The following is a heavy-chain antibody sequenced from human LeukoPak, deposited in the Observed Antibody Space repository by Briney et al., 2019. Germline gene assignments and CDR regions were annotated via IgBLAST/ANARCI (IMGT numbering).Heavy chain of an antibody. CDR2: INHSGGN. V-gene: IGHV4-34*01. J-gene: IGHJ4*02. D-gene: IGHD3-22*01. CDR3: ARELYYYDSSGYYY. CDR1: GGSFSGYY. Sequence: PETLSLTCAVYGGSFSGYYWSWIRQPPGKGLEWIGEINHSGGNNYYPSLKSRVTISVDTSKNQFSLKLSSVTAADTAVYYCARELYYYDSSGYYYWGQGTLVTVSS.